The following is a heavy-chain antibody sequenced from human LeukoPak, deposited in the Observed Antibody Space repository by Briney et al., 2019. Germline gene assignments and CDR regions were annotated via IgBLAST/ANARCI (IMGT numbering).Heavy chain of an antibody. D-gene: IGHD5-18*01. CDR2: INPNNGDT. J-gene: IGHJ4*02. CDR1: GYTFTGYF. V-gene: IGHV1-2*06. CDR3: ARGPLYSYGIIDY. Sequence: ASVKVSCKASGYTFTGYFLHWVRQAPGQGLEWMGQINPNNGDTNYAQNLQGRVTMTRDTSINTAYMELSRLRSDDTAAYFCARGPLYSYGIIDYWGQGTLVTVSS.